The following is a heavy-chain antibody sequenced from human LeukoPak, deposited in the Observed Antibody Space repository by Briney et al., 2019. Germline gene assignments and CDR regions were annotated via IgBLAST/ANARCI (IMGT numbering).Heavy chain of an antibody. J-gene: IGHJ4*02. Sequence: GGSLRLSCVASGFTFSSYAMHWVRQAPGKGLEYVSAISSNGATTYYANSVKGRFSISRGNSKNTVYLQMGSLRAEDMAVYYCARVYFWSSYFDYWGQGTLVTVSS. CDR3: ARVYFWSSYFDY. V-gene: IGHV3-64*01. D-gene: IGHD3-3*01. CDR2: ISSNGATT. CDR1: GFTFSSYA.